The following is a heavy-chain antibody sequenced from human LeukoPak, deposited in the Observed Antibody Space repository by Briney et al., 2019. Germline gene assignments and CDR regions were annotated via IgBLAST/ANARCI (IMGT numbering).Heavy chain of an antibody. Sequence: SETLSLTCTVSGGSITSDHWSWIRQPPGRGLEWLAFVFFGGAPDYNPSLKSRIAISVDTSRNQFSLNLKSVTSADTAVYYCARGGPSSRWFDPWGQGTLVTVSS. J-gene: IGHJ5*02. CDR3: ARGGPSSRWFDP. V-gene: IGHV4-59*01. CDR2: VFFGGAP. D-gene: IGHD2-2*01. CDR1: GGSITSDH.